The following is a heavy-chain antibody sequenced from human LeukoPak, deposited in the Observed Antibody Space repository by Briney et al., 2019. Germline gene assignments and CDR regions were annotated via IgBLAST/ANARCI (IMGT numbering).Heavy chain of an antibody. CDR3: AREGQVFWSGYYPDYYYYYMDV. CDR1: GGSISSGSYY. Sequence: SQTLSLGCTVAGGSISSGSYYRGWIRQPGGEGLQWIGRIYTSGSANYNPSLKSRVTISVDTSKNQFSLKLSSVTAADTAVYYCAREGQVFWSGYYPDYYYYYMDVWGKGTTVTVSS. CDR2: IYTSGSA. J-gene: IGHJ6*03. V-gene: IGHV4-61*02. D-gene: IGHD3-3*01.